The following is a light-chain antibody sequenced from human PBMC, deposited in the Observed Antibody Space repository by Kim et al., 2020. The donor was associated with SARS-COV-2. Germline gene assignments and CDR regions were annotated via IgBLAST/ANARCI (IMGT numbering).Light chain of an antibody. V-gene: IGLV1-36*01. CDR1: TSNMWNNG. Sequence: VIISCSGNTSNMWNNGVTWYQQLPAKAPNCLIFFDDLLPTGVSARFSGSKSGTSTSLAISGLQSEDEADYFCAAWDDSLNGVVFGGGTQLTVL. CDR2: FDD. CDR3: AAWDDSLNGVV. J-gene: IGLJ2*01.